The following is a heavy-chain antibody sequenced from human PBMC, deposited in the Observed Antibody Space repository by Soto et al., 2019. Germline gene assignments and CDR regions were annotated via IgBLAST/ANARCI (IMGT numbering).Heavy chain of an antibody. D-gene: IGHD2-8*01. CDR1: GGSISSYY. V-gene: IGHV4-59*12. J-gene: IGHJ5*02. CDR2: IYYRGST. Sequence: SETLSLTCTVSGGSISSYYWSWIRQPPGKGLEWIGYIYYRGSTNYNPSLKSRVTISVDTSKNQFSLNLSSVTAADTAVYYCARAGPGFCTNGVCWFDPWGQGTLVTVSS. CDR3: ARAGPGFCTNGVCWFDP.